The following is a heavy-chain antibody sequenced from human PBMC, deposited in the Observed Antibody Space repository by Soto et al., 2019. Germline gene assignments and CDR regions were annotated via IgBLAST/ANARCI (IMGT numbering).Heavy chain of an antibody. Sequence: EVQLVESGGGLVQPGGSLRLSCAASGFTFSSYWMSWVRQAPGKGLEWVANIKQDGSEKYYVDSVKGRFTISRDNAKKSRYVRKNGLRAEDTAVYYCGGARDCGGDCYVFDYWGQGTLVTVSS. CDR2: IKQDGSEK. D-gene: IGHD2-21*02. CDR1: GFTFSSYW. J-gene: IGHJ4*02. V-gene: IGHV3-7*01. CDR3: GGARDCGGDCYVFDY.